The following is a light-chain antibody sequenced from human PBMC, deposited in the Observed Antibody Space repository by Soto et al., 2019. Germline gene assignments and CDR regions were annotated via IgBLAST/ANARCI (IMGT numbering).Light chain of an antibody. Sequence: EIVLTQSPGTLSLSPGERATLSCRASQSVSSSYLAWYQQKPGQAPRLLLYGASSRATGIPDRFSGSGSGPVFTLTISTLEPEDFAVYYCQQYGSSPWTFGQGTKVEIK. J-gene: IGKJ1*01. CDR2: GAS. CDR3: QQYGSSPWT. V-gene: IGKV3-20*01. CDR1: QSVSSSY.